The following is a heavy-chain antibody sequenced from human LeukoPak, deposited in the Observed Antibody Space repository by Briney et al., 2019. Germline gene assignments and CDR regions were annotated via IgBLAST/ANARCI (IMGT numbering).Heavy chain of an antibody. CDR3: ARAGIFGVLIQNYFDY. J-gene: IGHJ4*02. D-gene: IGHD3-3*01. Sequence: PSETLSLTCTVSGGFISPFYGSWVRQPAGKGLEWIGRIYASGSTNYSLSLKSRITMSADTSKNQFSLKLSSVTAADTAVYYCARAGIFGVLIQNYFDYWGQGTLVTVSS. CDR1: GGFISPFY. V-gene: IGHV4-4*07. CDR2: IYASGST.